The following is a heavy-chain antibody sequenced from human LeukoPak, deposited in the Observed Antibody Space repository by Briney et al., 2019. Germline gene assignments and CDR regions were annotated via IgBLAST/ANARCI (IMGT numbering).Heavy chain of an antibody. D-gene: IGHD5-12*01. CDR2: INHSGST. J-gene: IGHJ4*02. CDR1: GGSFSGYY. Sequence: SETLSLTCAVYGGSFSGYYWSWIRQPPGKGLEWIGEINHSGSTNYNPSLKSRVTISVDTSKNQFSLKLSSVTAADTAVYYCAIGRSGYDLTLRYWGQGTLVTVSS. V-gene: IGHV4-34*01. CDR3: AIGRSGYDLTLRY.